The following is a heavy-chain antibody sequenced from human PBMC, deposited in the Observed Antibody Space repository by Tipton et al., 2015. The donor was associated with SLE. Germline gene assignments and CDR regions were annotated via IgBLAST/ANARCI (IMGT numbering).Heavy chain of an antibody. J-gene: IGHJ3*02. V-gene: IGHV4-34*01. D-gene: IGHD1-26*01. CDR1: GGSFSGYY. Sequence: TLSLTCAVYGGSFSGYYWSWIRQPPGKGLEWIGEINHSGSTNYNPSLKSRVTISVDTSKNQFSLKLSSVTAADTAVYYCARGSGGHSGSYFGAFDIWGQGTMVTVSS. CDR3: ARGSGGHSGSYFGAFDI. CDR2: INHSGST.